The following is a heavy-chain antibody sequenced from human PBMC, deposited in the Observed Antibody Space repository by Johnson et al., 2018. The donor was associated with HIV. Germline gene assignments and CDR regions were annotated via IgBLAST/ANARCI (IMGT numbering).Heavy chain of an antibody. D-gene: IGHD5-18*01. CDR2: ISYDGSNK. J-gene: IGHJ3*02. V-gene: IGHV3-30*04. CDR3: ARIMDTDMVLGENAFDM. CDR1: GFTFSSYA. Sequence: VQLVESGGGVVQPGRSLRLSCAASGFTFSSYAMHWVRQAPGKGLEWVAVISYDGSNKYYADSVTGRFTISRDNSKNTLYLQMNSLRAEDTAVYYCARIMDTDMVLGENAFDMWGQGTMVTVSS.